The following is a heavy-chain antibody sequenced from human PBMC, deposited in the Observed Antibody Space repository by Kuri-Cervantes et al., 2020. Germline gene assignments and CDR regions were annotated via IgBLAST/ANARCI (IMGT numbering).Heavy chain of an antibody. Sequence: GGSLRLSCAASGFTFSSYAMHWVRQAPGKGLEWVAVISYDGSNKYYADSVKGRFTISRDNSKNTLYVQMNSLRAEDTAVYYCARDRAVPGPTGKYFDYWGQGTLVTVSS. CDR2: ISYDGSNK. J-gene: IGHJ4*02. V-gene: IGHV3-30-3*01. CDR1: GFTFSSYA. D-gene: IGHD6-19*01. CDR3: ARDRAVPGPTGKYFDY.